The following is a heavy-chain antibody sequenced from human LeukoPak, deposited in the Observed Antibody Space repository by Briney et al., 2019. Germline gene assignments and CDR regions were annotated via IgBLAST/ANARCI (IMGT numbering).Heavy chain of an antibody. D-gene: IGHD3-22*01. V-gene: IGHV1-18*01. CDR1: GYTFTSYG. CDR2: ISANNGNT. Sequence: GASVKVSCKASGYTFTSYGISWVRQAPGQGLEWMGWISANNGNTNYAQKLQGRVTMTTDTSTSTAYMELRSLRSDDTAVYYCARSPDYYDSSGYYYEDFQHWGQGTLVTVSS. J-gene: IGHJ1*01. CDR3: ARSPDYYDSSGYYYEDFQH.